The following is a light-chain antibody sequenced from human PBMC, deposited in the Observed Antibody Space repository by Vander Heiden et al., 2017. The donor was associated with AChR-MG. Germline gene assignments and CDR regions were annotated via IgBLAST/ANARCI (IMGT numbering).Light chain of an antibody. V-gene: IGKV3-20*01. CDR2: GAS. CDR3: QRYGGSQGYI. J-gene: IGKJ2*01. Sequence: DIVLTQSPGTLSLSPGERATLSCRASQSHSYNSLVWYQQKPGQAPRLLIYGASSRATGIPDRFSGTGSGTEFTLTVTRMEPEDFAVYYCQRYGGSQGYIYGPGTKLEL. CDR1: QSHSYNS.